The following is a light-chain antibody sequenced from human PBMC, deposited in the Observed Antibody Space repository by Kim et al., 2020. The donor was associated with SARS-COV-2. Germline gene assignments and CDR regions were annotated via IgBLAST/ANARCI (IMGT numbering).Light chain of an antibody. CDR3: QAWDTSSVI. CDR2: QDS. J-gene: IGLJ2*01. V-gene: IGLV3-1*01. Sequence: SYELTQPPSVSVSPGQTASITCAGDELGDKNVCWYQQKPGQSPVVVIYQDSKRPSGIPERFSGSNSGNTATLTISGTQALDEADYYCQAWDTSSVIFGGG. CDR1: ELGDKN.